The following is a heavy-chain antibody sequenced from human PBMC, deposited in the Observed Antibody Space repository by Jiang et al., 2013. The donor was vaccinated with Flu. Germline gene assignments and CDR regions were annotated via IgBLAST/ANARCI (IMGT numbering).Heavy chain of an antibody. V-gene: IGHV7-4-1*01. CDR2: INTNTGNP. CDR1: GYTFTSYA. CDR3: ASPSGSTPGAFDI. Sequence: CKASGYTFTSYAMNWVRQAPGQGLEWMGWINTNTGNPTYAQGFTGRFVFSLDTSVSTAYLQICSLKAEDTAVYYCASPSGSTPGAFDIWGQGTMVTVSS. D-gene: IGHD2-2*01. J-gene: IGHJ3*02.